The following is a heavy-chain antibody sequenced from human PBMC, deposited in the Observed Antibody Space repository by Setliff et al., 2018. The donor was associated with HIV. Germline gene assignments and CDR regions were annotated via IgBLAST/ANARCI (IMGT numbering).Heavy chain of an antibody. J-gene: IGHJ4*02. CDR3: ARGPYCSGGSCYSSLDY. D-gene: IGHD2-15*01. CDR1: GGTFSSYG. V-gene: IGHV1-8*03. Sequence: ASVKVSCKASGGTFSSYGISWVRQATGQGLEWMGWMNPNSGNTGYAQKFQGRVTITRDTSASTAYMELSSLGSEDTAVYYCARGPYCSGGSCYSSLDYWGQGTLVTVSS. CDR2: MNPNSGNT.